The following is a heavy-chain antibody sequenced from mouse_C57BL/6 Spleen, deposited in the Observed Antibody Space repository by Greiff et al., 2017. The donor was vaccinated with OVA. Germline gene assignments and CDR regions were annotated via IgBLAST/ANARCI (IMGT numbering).Heavy chain of an antibody. V-gene: IGHV1-26*01. CDR3: AKGGSEYFDY. Sequence: VQLKESGPELVKPGASVKISCKASGYTFTDYYMNWVKQSHGKSLEWIGDINPNNGGTSYNQKFKGKATLTVDKSSSTAYMELRSLTSEDSAVYYCAKGGSEYFDYWGQGTTLTVSS. J-gene: IGHJ2*01. CDR1: GYTFTDYY. D-gene: IGHD1-1*01. CDR2: INPNNGGT.